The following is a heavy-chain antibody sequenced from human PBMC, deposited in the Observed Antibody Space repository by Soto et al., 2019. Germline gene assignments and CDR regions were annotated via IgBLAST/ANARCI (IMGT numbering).Heavy chain of an antibody. V-gene: IGHV4-39*01. CDR1: GGSIISSSYY. Sequence: SETLSLTCTVSGGSIISSSYYWGWIRRPPGKGLEWIGTIYYSGNTYYNPSLKSRITISVDTSKNQFSLKLSSVAAADTAVYYCASSSDTSMVRGIIIRPVFDGWGQGTLVTVSS. CDR3: ASSSDTSMVRGIIIRPVFDG. D-gene: IGHD3-10*01. J-gene: IGHJ4*02. CDR2: IYYSGNT.